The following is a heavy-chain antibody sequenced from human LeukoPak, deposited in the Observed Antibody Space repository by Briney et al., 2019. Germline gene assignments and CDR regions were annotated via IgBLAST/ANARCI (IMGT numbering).Heavy chain of an antibody. V-gene: IGHV1-69*13. CDR2: IIPIFGTA. Sequence: SVKVSCKASGGTFSSYAISWVRQAPGQGLEWMGRIIPIFGTANYAQKFQGRVTITADESTSTAYMELSSLRSEDTAVYYCARGPPSGSYGSFDIWGQGTMVTVSS. J-gene: IGHJ3*02. CDR3: ARGPPSGSYGSFDI. CDR1: GGTFSSYA. D-gene: IGHD1-26*01.